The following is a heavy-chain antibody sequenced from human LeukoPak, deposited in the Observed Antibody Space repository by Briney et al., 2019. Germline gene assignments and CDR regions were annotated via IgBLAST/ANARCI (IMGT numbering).Heavy chain of an antibody. CDR2: INHSGST. Sequence: SETLSLTCTVSGGPISTYYWSWIRQPPGKGLEWIGEINHSGSTNYNPSLKSRVTISVDTSKNQFSLKLSSVTAADTAVYYCARVLLWFGESWGWFDPWGQGTLVTVSS. J-gene: IGHJ5*02. CDR3: ARVLLWFGESWGWFDP. CDR1: GGPISTYY. V-gene: IGHV4-34*01. D-gene: IGHD3-10*01.